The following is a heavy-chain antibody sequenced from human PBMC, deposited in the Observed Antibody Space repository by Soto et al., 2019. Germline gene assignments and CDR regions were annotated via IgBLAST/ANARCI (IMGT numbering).Heavy chain of an antibody. D-gene: IGHD6-13*01. J-gene: IGHJ6*02. CDR3: ASSSSWYYYYYGMDV. Sequence: SETLSLTCAVYGGSFSGYYWSWIRQPPGKGLEWIGEINHSGSTNYNPSLKSRVTISVDTSKNQFSLKLSSVTAADTAVYYCASSSSWYYYYYGMDVWGQGTTVTVSS. V-gene: IGHV4-34*01. CDR2: INHSGST. CDR1: GGSFSGYY.